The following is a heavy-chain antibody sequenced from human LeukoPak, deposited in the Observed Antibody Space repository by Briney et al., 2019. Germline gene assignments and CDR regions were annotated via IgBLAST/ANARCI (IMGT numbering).Heavy chain of an antibody. CDR1: GFIFDDYG. J-gene: IGHJ4*02. D-gene: IGHD2-8*02. CDR3: ARGLRAGGKYYFDY. V-gene: IGHV3-20*04. Sequence: GGSLRLSCAASGFIFDDYGMSWVRQAPGKGLEWVSGVNWNGGSTGYADSVKGRFTISRDNAKNSLYLQMNSLRAEDTAVYYCARGLRAGGKYYFDYWGQGTLVTVSS. CDR2: VNWNGGST.